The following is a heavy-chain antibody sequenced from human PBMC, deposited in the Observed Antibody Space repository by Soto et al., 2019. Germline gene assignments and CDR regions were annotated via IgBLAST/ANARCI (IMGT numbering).Heavy chain of an antibody. CDR2: IWYDGSNK. V-gene: IGHV3-33*01. D-gene: IGHD6-19*01. CDR3: ARGEGGGSGWLHLVYYYYGMDV. J-gene: IGHJ6*02. CDR1: GFTFSSYG. Sequence: VGSVRLSCAASGFTFSSYGMHWVRQAPGKGLEWVAVIWYDGSNKYYADSVKGRFTISRDNSKNTLYLQMNSLRAEDTAVYYCARGEGGGSGWLHLVYYYYGMDVWGQGTTVTVSS.